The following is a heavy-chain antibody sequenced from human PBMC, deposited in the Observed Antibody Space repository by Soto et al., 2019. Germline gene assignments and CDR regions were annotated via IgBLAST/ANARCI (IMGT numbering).Heavy chain of an antibody. V-gene: IGHV4-31*03. J-gene: IGHJ4*02. CDR3: ARGYVGIVTGYYTPEDY. Sequence: QVQLQESGPGLVKPSQTLSLTCTVSGVSISSGGYYWSWIRQHPGKGLEWIGYIYYSGSTYYNPSLKSRVTMSVDTSKKQFALKVSSVTAADTAVYYCARGYVGIVTGYYTPEDYWGQGTLVTVSS. D-gene: IGHD3-9*01. CDR2: IYYSGST. CDR1: GVSISSGGYY.